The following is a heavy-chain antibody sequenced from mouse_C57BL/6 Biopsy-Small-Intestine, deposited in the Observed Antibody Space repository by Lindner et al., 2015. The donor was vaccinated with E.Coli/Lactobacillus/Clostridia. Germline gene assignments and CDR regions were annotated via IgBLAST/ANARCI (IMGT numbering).Heavy chain of an antibody. CDR2: INPSSGYT. Sequence: VQLQESGAELAKPGASVKLSCKASGYTFTNYWMHWVKQRPGRGLEWIGYINPSSGYTKYNQKFKDKATLTADKSSSTAYMQLNSLTYEDSAVYYCARERMGNCFDYWGQGTTLTVSS. V-gene: IGHV1-7*01. CDR1: GYTFTNYW. J-gene: IGHJ2*01. CDR3: ARERMGNCFDY. D-gene: IGHD2-10*02.